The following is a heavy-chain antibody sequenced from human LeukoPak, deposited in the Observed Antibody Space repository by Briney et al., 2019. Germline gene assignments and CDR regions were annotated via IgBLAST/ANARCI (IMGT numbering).Heavy chain of an antibody. V-gene: IGHV1-69*08. J-gene: IGHJ3*01. Sequence: SLKVSCAASGGTFSSYTMSWVRQAPGKGLEWMSYIIYIIDTTNYAEYLKGRFTSTTDKSASTSYMQLSSLRAEDTAVYYCASACRSYAYGEGAYGGWGQGTMVTVSS. CDR1: GGTFSSYT. CDR3: ASACRSYAYGEGAYGG. CDR2: IIYIIDTT. D-gene: IGHD5-12*01.